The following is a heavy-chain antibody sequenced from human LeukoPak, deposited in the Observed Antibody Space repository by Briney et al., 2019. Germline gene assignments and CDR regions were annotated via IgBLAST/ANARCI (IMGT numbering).Heavy chain of an antibody. V-gene: IGHV3-64*01. Sequence: PGGSLRLSCAASGFTFSSYAMHWVRQAPGKGLEYVSAISSNGGSTYYANSVKGRFIISRDNAKNTLYLQMGSLRTEDMAVYYCARVCYYDSSGYCWDYWGQGTLVTVPS. J-gene: IGHJ4*02. D-gene: IGHD3-22*01. CDR2: ISSNGGST. CDR3: ARVCYYDSSGYCWDY. CDR1: GFTFSSYA.